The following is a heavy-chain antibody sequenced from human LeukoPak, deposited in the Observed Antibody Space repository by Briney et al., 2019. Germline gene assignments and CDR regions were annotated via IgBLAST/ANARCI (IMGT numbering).Heavy chain of an antibody. V-gene: IGHV3-48*04. CDR2: ISSSSSTI. CDR3: ARVGGGIVGAKRGAFDI. Sequence: GGSLRLSCAASGFTFSSYSMNWVRQAPGKGLEWVSYISSSSSTIYYADSVKGRFTISRDNAKNSLYLQMNSLRAEDTAVYYCARVGGGIVGAKRGAFDIWGQGTMVTVSS. CDR1: GFTFSSYS. D-gene: IGHD1-26*01. J-gene: IGHJ3*02.